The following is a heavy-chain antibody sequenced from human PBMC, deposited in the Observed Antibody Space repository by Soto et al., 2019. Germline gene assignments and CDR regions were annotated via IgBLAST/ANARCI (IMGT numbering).Heavy chain of an antibody. J-gene: IGHJ6*02. CDR2: INAGNGNT. CDR1: GYTFTSYA. D-gene: IGHD3-10*02. Sequence: ASVKVSCKASGYTFTSYAMHWVRQAPGQRLEWMGWINAGNGNTKYSQKFQGRVTITRDTSASTAYMELSSLRSEGTAVYYCARDGYVEYYYGMDVWGQGTTVTVSS. V-gene: IGHV1-3*01. CDR3: ARDGYVEYYYGMDV.